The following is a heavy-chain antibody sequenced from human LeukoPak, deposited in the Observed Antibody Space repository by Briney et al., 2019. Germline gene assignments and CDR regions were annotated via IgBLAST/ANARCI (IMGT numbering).Heavy chain of an antibody. Sequence: GGSLRLSCAASGFTFSSYSMNWVRQAPGKGLEWVSSISSSSSYIYYADSVKGRFTISRDNAKNSLYLQMNSLRAEDTAVYYCARYRCHCSSTSCLLHGMDVWGQGTTVTVSS. V-gene: IGHV3-21*01. CDR1: GFTFSSYS. CDR2: ISSSSSYI. J-gene: IGHJ6*02. D-gene: IGHD2-2*01. CDR3: ARYRCHCSSTSCLLHGMDV.